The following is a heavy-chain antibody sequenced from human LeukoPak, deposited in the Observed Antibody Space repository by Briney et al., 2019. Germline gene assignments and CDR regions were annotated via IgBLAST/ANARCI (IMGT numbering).Heavy chain of an antibody. CDR3: ARVLGSGWCNDY. V-gene: IGHV4-34*01. CDR2: INHSGST. D-gene: IGHD6-19*01. J-gene: IGHJ4*02. CDR1: GGSFSGYY. Sequence: TSETLSLTCAVYGGSFSGYYWSWIRQPPGKGLEWIGEINHSGSTNYNPSLKSRVTISVDTSKNQFSLKLSSVTAADTAVYYCARVLGSGWCNDYWGQGTLVTVSS.